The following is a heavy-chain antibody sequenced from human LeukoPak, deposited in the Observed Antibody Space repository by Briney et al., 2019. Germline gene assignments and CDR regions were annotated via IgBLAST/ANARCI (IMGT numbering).Heavy chain of an antibody. CDR1: GGSISSYY. J-gene: IGHJ4*02. V-gene: IGHV4-59*08. CDR3: ARFMDGLHGPDHFDY. CDR2: IYYSGST. D-gene: IGHD2-2*03. Sequence: SETLSLTCTVSGGSISSYYWSWIRQPPGKGLEWIGYIYYSGSTNYNPSLKSRVTISVDTSKNQFSLKLSSVTAADTAVYYCARFMDGLHGPDHFDYWGQGTLVTVSS.